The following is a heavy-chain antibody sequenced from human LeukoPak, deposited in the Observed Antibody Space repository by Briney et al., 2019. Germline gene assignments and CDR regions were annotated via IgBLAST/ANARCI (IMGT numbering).Heavy chain of an antibody. J-gene: IGHJ6*03. V-gene: IGHV3-23*01. CDR2: ISGSGGHT. CDR1: GITFSSHA. Sequence: AGGSLRLSCAASGITFSSHAMSWVRQAPGKGLEWVSLISGSGGHTYYGDSVKGRFTISRDNSTNRLYLQMNSLRPEDTAVYYRAKGGAATMRDGYNYYYYYMEVWGRGTTVTVSS. D-gene: IGHD5-24*01. CDR3: AKGGAATMRDGYNYYYYYMEV.